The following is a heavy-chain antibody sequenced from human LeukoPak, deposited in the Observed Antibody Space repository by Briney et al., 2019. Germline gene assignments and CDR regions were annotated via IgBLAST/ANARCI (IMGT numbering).Heavy chain of an antibody. Sequence: SVKVSCKASGGTFISYAISWVRQAPGQGLEWMGGIIPIFGTANYAQKFQGRVTITADESTSTAYMELSSLRSEDTAVYYAVVVASAFDYWGQGALVTVSS. J-gene: IGHJ4*02. CDR3: VVVASAFDY. CDR1: GGTFISYA. V-gene: IGHV1-69*13. D-gene: IGHD2-15*01. CDR2: IIPIFGTA.